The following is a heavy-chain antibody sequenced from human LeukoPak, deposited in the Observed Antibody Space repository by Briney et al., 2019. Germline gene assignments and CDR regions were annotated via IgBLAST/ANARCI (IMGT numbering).Heavy chain of an antibody. J-gene: IGHJ5*02. CDR3: ARTLTTVVTPGASWFDL. CDR1: GFTVSSNY. V-gene: IGHV3-53*01. D-gene: IGHD4-23*01. Sequence: GGSLRLSCAASGFTVSSNYMSWVRQAPGKGLEWVSVIYSGGSTYYADSVKGRFTISRDNSKNTLYLQMNSLRAEDTAVYYCARTLTTVVTPGASWFDLWGQGTLVTVSS. CDR2: IYSGGST.